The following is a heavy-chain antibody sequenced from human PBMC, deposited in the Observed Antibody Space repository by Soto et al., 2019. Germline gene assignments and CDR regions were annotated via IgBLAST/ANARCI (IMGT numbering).Heavy chain of an antibody. CDR2: ISAYNGNT. Sequence: QVQLVQSGAEVKKPGASVKVSCQASGYTFTSYGISWVRQAPGQGLEWMGWISAYNGNTNYAQKLQGRVTMTTDTSTSPAYMELRSLRSDDTAVYYCAGDEPRMDYYDSSGYLFDYWGQGTLVTVSS. CDR3: AGDEPRMDYYDSSGYLFDY. D-gene: IGHD3-22*01. J-gene: IGHJ4*02. CDR1: GYTFTSYG. V-gene: IGHV1-18*01.